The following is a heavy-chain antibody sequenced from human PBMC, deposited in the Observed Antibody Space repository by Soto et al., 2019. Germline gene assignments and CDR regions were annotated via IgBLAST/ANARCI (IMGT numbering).Heavy chain of an antibody. D-gene: IGHD6-19*01. CDR3: AKGGRQWLVTSDFNY. CDR2: VSHDGRNT. Sequence: VQLVDSGGGVVQPGRSLRLSCAASGFTFSDYAMHWVRQAPGKGLEWVAVVSHDGRNTHYADSVKGRFTISRDSSKNTVALEMTSLRAEDAAVYYSAKGGRQWLVTSDFNYWGQGALVTVSS. CDR1: GFTFSDYA. V-gene: IGHV3-30*18. J-gene: IGHJ4*02.